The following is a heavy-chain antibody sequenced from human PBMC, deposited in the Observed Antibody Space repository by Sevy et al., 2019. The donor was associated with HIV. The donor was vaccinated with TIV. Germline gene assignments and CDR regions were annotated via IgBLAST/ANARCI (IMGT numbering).Heavy chain of an antibody. J-gene: IGHJ3*02. CDR1: GFAFSSYW. D-gene: IGHD3-22*01. V-gene: IGHV3-74*01. CDR2: INSDGSST. Sequence: GGSLRLSCAASGFAFSSYWMHWVRQTPGKGLVWVSRINSDGSSTSYADSVKGRFTISRDNAKNTLYLQMNSLRAEDTAVYYCARPYDGSGYYVYAFDIWGQGTMVTVSS. CDR3: ARPYDGSGYYVYAFDI.